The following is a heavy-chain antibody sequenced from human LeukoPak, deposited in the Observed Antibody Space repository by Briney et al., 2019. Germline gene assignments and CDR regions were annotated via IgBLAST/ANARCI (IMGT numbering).Heavy chain of an antibody. CDR1: GGTFSSYA. J-gene: IGHJ3*02. CDR2: IIPIFGTA. CDR3: ARVLTGIAYNAFDI. Sequence: SVKVSCKASGGTFSSYAISWVRQAPGQGLEWMGGIIPIFGTANYAQKFQGRVTITTDESTSTAYMELRSLRSDDTAVYYCARVLTGIAYNAFDIWGQGTMVTVSS. V-gene: IGHV1-69*05. D-gene: IGHD6-13*01.